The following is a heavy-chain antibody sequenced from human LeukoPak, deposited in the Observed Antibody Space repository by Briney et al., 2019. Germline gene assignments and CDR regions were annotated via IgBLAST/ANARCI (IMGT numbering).Heavy chain of an antibody. Sequence: ASVKVSCKASGYTFTSYGISWVRQAPGQGLEWMGWISAYNGNTNYAQKLQGRVTMTTDTSTSTAYMELRSLRSDDTAVYYCARDMYSSGWYYFDYWGQGTLVTVSS. CDR2: ISAYNGNT. V-gene: IGHV1-18*01. CDR3: ARDMYSSGWYYFDY. J-gene: IGHJ4*02. CDR1: GYTFTSYG. D-gene: IGHD6-19*01.